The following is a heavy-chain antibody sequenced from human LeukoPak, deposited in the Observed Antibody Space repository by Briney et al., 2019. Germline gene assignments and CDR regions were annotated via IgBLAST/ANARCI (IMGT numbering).Heavy chain of an antibody. CDR1: GFTFSSYA. Sequence: PGGSLRLSCAASGFTFSSYAMHWVRQAPGKGLEWVAVISYDGSNKYYADSVKGRFTISRDNSKNTLYLQMNSLRAEDTAVYYCAKNGYSSSPPFGYWGQGTLVTVSS. CDR3: AKNGYSSSPPFGY. D-gene: IGHD6-6*01. J-gene: IGHJ4*02. V-gene: IGHV3-30-3*02. CDR2: ISYDGSNK.